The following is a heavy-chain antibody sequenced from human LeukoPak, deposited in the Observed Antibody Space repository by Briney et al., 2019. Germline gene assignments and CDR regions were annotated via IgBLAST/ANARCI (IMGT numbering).Heavy chain of an antibody. D-gene: IGHD4-17*01. CDR2: IRAYNGKT. V-gene: IGHV1-18*04. J-gene: IGHJ4*02. CDR3: TRDGPDYGDYINFDY. CDR1: GYTFTSYG. Sequence: ASVKVSCMASGYTFTSYGIGWVRQAPGQGLEWMGWIRAYNGKTNYAPKFQGRVTMTTDTSTSTAYMDLRSLRSDDTAVYYCTRDGPDYGDYINFDYWGQGTWSPSPQ.